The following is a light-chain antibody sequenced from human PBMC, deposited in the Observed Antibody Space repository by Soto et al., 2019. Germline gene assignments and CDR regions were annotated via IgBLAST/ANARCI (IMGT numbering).Light chain of an antibody. CDR2: DAS. CDR3: HQYGTSPQT. J-gene: IGKJ1*01. V-gene: IGKV3-20*01. CDR1: QSVGNNF. Sequence: EMVLTQSPDTLSLSPGERATLSCRASQSVGNNFLAWYQQKPGQAPTLLIYDASSRASGLPDRFSGSGSETDFTLTVSRLELEDFAVYFCHQYGTSPQTFGQGTKVDIK.